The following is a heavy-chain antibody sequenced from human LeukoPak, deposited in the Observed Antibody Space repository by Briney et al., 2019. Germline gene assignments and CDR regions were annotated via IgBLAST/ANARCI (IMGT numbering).Heavy chain of an antibody. V-gene: IGHV3-74*03. CDR3: VRGGFNGN. J-gene: IGHJ4*02. CDR1: GFTLRSDR. CDR2: IENDWTGA. Sequence: PGGSLRLSCIASGFTLRSDRMHWGRHVPGKGLVWGSRIENDWTGAVCADAVEGRFTISRDNAKNMLYLQMNSLRAYYTAVDYCVRGGFNGNWGQGTLVTVSS.